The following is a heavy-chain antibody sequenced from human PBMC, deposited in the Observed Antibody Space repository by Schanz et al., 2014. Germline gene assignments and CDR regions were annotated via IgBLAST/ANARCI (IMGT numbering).Heavy chain of an antibody. V-gene: IGHV3-48*04. CDR3: AKDAPYPFDL. J-gene: IGHJ2*01. Sequence: EVQLVESGGGLVQPGGSLRLSCTASGFTFSSYSMNWVRQAPGKGLEWVSYVSRSTPDIYYADSVKGRFTISRDNAENSLYLQMNSLRAEDTAIYYCAKDAPYPFDLWGRGTLITVSS. CDR2: VSRSTPDI. CDR1: GFTFSSYS.